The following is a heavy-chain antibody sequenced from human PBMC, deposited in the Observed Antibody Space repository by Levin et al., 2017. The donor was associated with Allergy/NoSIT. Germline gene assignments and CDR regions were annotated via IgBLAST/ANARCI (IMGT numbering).Heavy chain of an antibody. D-gene: IGHD3-10*01. V-gene: IGHV4-34*01. Sequence: SETLSLTCAVYGGSFSGYYWSWIRQPPGKGLEWIGEINHSGSTNYNPSLKSRVTISVDTSKNQFSLKLSSVTAADTAVYYCASAYDYGSGSYYEFDYWGQGTLVTVSS. CDR3: ASAYDYGSGSYYEFDY. CDR1: GGSFSGYY. J-gene: IGHJ4*02. CDR2: INHSGST.